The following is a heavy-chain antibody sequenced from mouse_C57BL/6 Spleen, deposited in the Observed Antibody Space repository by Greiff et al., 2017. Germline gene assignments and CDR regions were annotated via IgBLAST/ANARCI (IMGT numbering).Heavy chain of an antibody. Sequence: DVQLQESGPELVKPGASVKIPCKASGYTFTDYNMDWVKQSHGKSLEWIGDINPNNGGTIYNQKFKGKATLTVDKSSSTAYMELRSLTSEDTAVYYCARDRIAMDYWGQGTSVTVSS. CDR2: INPNNGGT. CDR3: ARDRIAMDY. CDR1: GYTFTDYN. J-gene: IGHJ4*01. V-gene: IGHV1-18*01.